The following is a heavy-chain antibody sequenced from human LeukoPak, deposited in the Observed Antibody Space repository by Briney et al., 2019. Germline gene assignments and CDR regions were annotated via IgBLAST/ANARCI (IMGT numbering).Heavy chain of an antibody. V-gene: IGHV4-34*01. CDR3: ARVNRGSLGLNY. CDR2: INHSGST. Sequence: KPSETLSLTCAVYGGSFSGYYWSWIRQPPGKGLEWIGEINHSGSTNYNPSLKSRVTISVDTSKNQFSLKLSSVTAADTAVYYCARVNRGSLGLNYWGQGTLVTVSS. CDR1: GGSFSGYY. D-gene: IGHD3-16*01. J-gene: IGHJ4*02.